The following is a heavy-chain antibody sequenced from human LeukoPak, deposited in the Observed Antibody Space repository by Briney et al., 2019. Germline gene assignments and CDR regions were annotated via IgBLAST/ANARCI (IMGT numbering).Heavy chain of an antibody. CDR3: AKGLGYCSSTSCYAFDY. Sequence: GGSLRLSCAASGFTFSSYAMSWVRQAPGKGLEWVSAISGSGGSTYYADSVKGRFTISRDNSKNTLYLQMNSLRAEDTAVYCCAKGLGYCSSTSCYAFDYWGQGTLVTVSS. J-gene: IGHJ4*02. D-gene: IGHD2-2*01. CDR1: GFTFSSYA. V-gene: IGHV3-23*01. CDR2: ISGSGGST.